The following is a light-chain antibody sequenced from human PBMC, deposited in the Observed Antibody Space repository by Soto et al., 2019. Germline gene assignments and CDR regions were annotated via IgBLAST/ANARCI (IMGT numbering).Light chain of an antibody. CDR2: VAS. J-gene: IGKJ4*01. V-gene: IGKV1-39*01. Sequence: DIQMSQSPSSLSASVGDRVTITCRASQSIGRFLNWYQQKPGKAPNVLINVASTLRSGVPSRFSGSGSGTAFDLTINSLQPEDFATYFCQQSFTTLLTFGGGTKVEIK. CDR3: QQSFTTLLT. CDR1: QSIGRF.